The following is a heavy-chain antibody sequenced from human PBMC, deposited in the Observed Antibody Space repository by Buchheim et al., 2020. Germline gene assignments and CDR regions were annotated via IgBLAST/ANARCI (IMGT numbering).Heavy chain of an antibody. CDR2: ISGSGDST. J-gene: IGHJ4*02. Sequence: EVQLLESGGGLVQPGGSLRLSCATSGLTFRSYVMSWVRQAPGKGLEWVSAISGSGDSTYYADSVKGRFTISRDNSKNTLNLRMNSLRAEDSAVYYCAKAVEVTGSGYGCDYWGQGTL. D-gene: IGHD3-22*01. V-gene: IGHV3-23*01. CDR1: GLTFRSYV. CDR3: AKAVEVTGSGYGCDY.